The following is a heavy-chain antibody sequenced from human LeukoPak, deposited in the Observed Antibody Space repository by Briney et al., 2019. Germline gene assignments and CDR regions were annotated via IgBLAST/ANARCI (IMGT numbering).Heavy chain of an antibody. Sequence: SVKVSCKASGGTFSSYAISWVRQAPGQGLEWMGGIIPIFGTANYAQKFRGRVTITADESTSTAYMELSSLRSEDTAVYYCASNSGIRGYFDYWGQGTLVTVSS. J-gene: IGHJ4*02. D-gene: IGHD7-27*01. CDR2: IIPIFGTA. CDR3: ASNSGIRGYFDY. V-gene: IGHV1-69*01. CDR1: GGTFSSYA.